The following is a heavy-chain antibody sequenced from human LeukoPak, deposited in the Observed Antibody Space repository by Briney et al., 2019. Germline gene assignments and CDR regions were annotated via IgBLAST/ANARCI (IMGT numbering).Heavy chain of an antibody. CDR3: ARVTGYMIEDYFDY. D-gene: IGHD3-22*01. J-gene: IGHJ4*02. CDR1: GGPISSYY. CDR2: IYYSGST. Sequence: SETLSLTCTVSGGPISSYYWSWIRQPPGKGLEWIGYIYYSGSTNYNPSLKSRVTISVDTSKNQFSLKLRPVTAADTAVYYCARVTGYMIEDYFDYWGQGTLVTVSS. V-gene: IGHV4-59*01.